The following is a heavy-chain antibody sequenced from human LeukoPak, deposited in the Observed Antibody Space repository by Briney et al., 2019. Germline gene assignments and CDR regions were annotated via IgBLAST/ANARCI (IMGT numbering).Heavy chain of an antibody. CDR1: GFTFSSYA. D-gene: IGHD3-3*01. V-gene: IGHV3-23*01. Sequence: PGGSLRLSCAASGFTFSSYAMSWVRQAPGKGLEWVSGISGSGGSTYYTDSVKGRFTISRDNSKNTLYLQMNSLRADDTAVYYCAKDQERITIFGVAPSSFDYWGQGTLVTVSS. CDR3: AKDQERITIFGVAPSSFDY. J-gene: IGHJ4*02. CDR2: ISGSGGST.